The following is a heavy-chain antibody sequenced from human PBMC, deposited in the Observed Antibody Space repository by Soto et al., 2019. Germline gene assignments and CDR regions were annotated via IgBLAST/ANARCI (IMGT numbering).Heavy chain of an antibody. Sequence: KASETLSLTCTVSGGSVSSYSWTWVRQPPGKGLEWIGYVYYSGSTPYNPSLKSRVTISLDTSKNQFSLKLTSVTAADTAMYFCASSPPAMVAPNIWGQGTLVTVSS. CDR2: VYYSGST. D-gene: IGHD5-18*01. J-gene: IGHJ4*02. CDR1: GGSVSSYS. CDR3: ASSPPAMVAPNI. V-gene: IGHV4-59*02.